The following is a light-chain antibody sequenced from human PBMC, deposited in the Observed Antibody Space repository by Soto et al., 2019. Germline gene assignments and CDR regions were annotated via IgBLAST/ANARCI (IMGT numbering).Light chain of an antibody. V-gene: IGKV3-20*01. CDR1: QSVTSSY. CDR2: DAS. J-gene: IGKJ3*01. Sequence: EIVLTQSPGTLSLSPGERATLSCRASQSVTSSYLAWYQQKPGQAPRLLIYDASSRATGIPDRFSGSGSGTAFTLTISRREPEDFAVYYCQQYGSSPLFTFGPGTKVDIK. CDR3: QQYGSSPLFT.